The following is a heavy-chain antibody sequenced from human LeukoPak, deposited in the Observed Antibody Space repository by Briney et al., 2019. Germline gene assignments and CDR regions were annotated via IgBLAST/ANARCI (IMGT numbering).Heavy chain of an antibody. D-gene: IGHD3-10*01. V-gene: IGHV5-51*01. CDR2: IYPADSDT. Sequence: GESLKISCQVSGYIFTHYWIGWVRQMAGNGVESMGIIYPADSDTTYSPSFQGPVTLSADNSINTVYLQWSSLKASDTAMYYCARQSRDGSKTRGYYFDFWGQGTLVTVSS. CDR1: GYIFTHYW. J-gene: IGHJ4*02. CDR3: ARQSRDGSKTRGYYFDF.